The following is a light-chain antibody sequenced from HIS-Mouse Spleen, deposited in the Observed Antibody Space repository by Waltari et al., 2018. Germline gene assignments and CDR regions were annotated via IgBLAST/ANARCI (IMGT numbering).Light chain of an antibody. Sequence: QSALTQPASVSGSPGQSITISCTGTSSDVGGYNYVSWYQQHPGKAPKLMLYDVSNRPSGVSNRFSGSKSGNTASLTISGLQAEDEADYYCSSYTCSSTLVFGTGTKVTVL. CDR2: DVS. CDR1: SSDVGGYNY. CDR3: SSYTCSSTLV. V-gene: IGLV2-14*03. J-gene: IGLJ1*01.